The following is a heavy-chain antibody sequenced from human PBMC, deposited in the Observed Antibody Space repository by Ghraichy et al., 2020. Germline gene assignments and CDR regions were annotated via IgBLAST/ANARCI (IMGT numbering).Heavy chain of an antibody. CDR3: ASHAPILRYGMDV. CDR2: VDYRGST. V-gene: IGHV4-59*11. CDR1: GGSISSHY. Sequence: SETLSLTCTVSGGSISSHYWSWIRQPQGKGLEWIGYVDYRGSTNYNPSLKSRVTISGDTSKNQFSLKLSSVTAADTAVYYCASHAPILRYGMDVWGQGTTVTVSS. J-gene: IGHJ6*02.